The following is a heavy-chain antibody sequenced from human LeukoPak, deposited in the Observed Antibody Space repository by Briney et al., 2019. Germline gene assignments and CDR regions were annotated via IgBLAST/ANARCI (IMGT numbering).Heavy chain of an antibody. CDR3: AREKDYLDY. Sequence: GGSLRLSCAASGFTFDDYAMHWVRQAPGKGLEWVSGISWNSGSIGYADSVKGRFTISRDNAKNSLYLQMNSLRAEDTAVYYCAREKDYLDYWGQGTLVTVSS. V-gene: IGHV3-9*01. CDR1: GFTFDDYA. J-gene: IGHJ4*02. CDR2: ISWNSGSI.